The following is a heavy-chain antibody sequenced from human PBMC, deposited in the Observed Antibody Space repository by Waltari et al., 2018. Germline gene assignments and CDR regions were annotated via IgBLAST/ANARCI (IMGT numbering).Heavy chain of an antibody. D-gene: IGHD5-12*01. CDR3: ARVHSGYEVDY. CDR2: INHSGST. J-gene: IGHJ4*02. V-gene: IGHV4-34*01. CDR1: GGSFSGYY. Sequence: QVQLQQWGAGLLKPSETLSLTCAVYGGSFSGYYWSWIRQPPGKGLEWIGEINHSGSTNYNPSLKSRVTISVDTSKNQFSLKLSSVTAADTAVYYCARVHSGYEVDYWGQGTLVTVSS.